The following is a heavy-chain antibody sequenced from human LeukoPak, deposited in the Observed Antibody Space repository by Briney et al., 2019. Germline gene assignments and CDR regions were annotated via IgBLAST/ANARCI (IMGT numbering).Heavy chain of an antibody. J-gene: IGHJ6*03. CDR1: GYTFTSYY. CDR2: INPSGGST. Sequence: GASVKVSCKASGYTFTSYYMHWVRQAPGQGLEWMGIINPSGGSTSYAQKFQGRVTMTRDTSTSTVYMELSSLRSEDTAVYYCARGEGDGYNYPNYYYYMDVWGKGTTVTISS. CDR3: ARGEGDGYNYPNYYYYMDV. V-gene: IGHV1-46*01. D-gene: IGHD5-24*01.